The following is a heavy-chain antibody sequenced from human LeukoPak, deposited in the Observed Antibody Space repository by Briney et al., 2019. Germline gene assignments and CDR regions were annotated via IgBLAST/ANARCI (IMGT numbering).Heavy chain of an antibody. Sequence: GGSLRLSCAASGFTFSDYHMNWVRQAPGKGLEWVSAITDSSTSTYYADSVKGRFTISRHNSKNTLYLQMNSLRAEDTAVYYCAKGSSSSRPYYFDYWGQGTLVTVSS. J-gene: IGHJ4*02. CDR3: AKGSSSSRPYYFDY. D-gene: IGHD6-13*01. V-gene: IGHV3-23*01. CDR1: GFTFSDYH. CDR2: ITDSSTST.